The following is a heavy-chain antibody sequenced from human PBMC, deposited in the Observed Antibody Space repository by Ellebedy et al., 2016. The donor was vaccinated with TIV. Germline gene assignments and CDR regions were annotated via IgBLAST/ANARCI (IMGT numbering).Heavy chain of an antibody. Sequence: PGGSLRLSCAASGFTVSNNYMNWVRQAPGKGLEWVSLIYSGGSTRYADSVKGRFTVSRDDSKNTLYLQMNSLRAEDTAVYYCAKGGGAYNPFDYWGQGALVTVSS. CDR3: AKGGGAYNPFDY. CDR2: IYSGGST. J-gene: IGHJ4*02. D-gene: IGHD4-17*01. V-gene: IGHV3-53*01. CDR1: GFTVSNNY.